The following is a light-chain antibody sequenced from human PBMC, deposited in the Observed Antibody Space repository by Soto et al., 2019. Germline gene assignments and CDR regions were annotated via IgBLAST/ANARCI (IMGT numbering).Light chain of an antibody. CDR1: QTVSSY. CDR2: GAS. Sequence: SPGERATLSCRASQTVSSYLTWYQQRPGQAPRLLISGASRRATGILDRFSGSGSGTDFTLTISRLEPEDFALYYCQQYGTSPITFGQGTRLEIK. V-gene: IGKV3-20*01. CDR3: QQYGTSPIT. J-gene: IGKJ5*01.